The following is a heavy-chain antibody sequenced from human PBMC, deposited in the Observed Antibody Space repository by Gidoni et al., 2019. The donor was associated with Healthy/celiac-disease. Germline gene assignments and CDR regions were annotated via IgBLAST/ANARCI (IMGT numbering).Heavy chain of an antibody. Sequence: EVQLVESGGGLVQPGGSLRLSCAASGFTFSSYEMNWVRQAPGKGLEWVSYISSSGSTIYYADSVKGRFTISRDNAKNSLYLQMNSLRAEDTAVYYCASGRVVVTATPGVDYYFDYWGQGTLVTVSS. CDR3: ASGRVVVTATPGVDYYFDY. CDR2: ISSSGSTI. D-gene: IGHD2-21*02. V-gene: IGHV3-48*03. J-gene: IGHJ4*02. CDR1: GFTFSSYE.